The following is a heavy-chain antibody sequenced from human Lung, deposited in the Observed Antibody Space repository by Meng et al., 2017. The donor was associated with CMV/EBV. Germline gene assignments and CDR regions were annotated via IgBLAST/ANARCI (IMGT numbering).Heavy chain of an antibody. CDR1: GFTFDDYG. J-gene: IGHJ4*02. D-gene: IGHD6-13*01. CDR3: AREGLRDLGTRSSYPGDS. Sequence: SCPASGFTFDDYGMSWVRQAPGKGLEWVSGINWNGGSTGYADSVKCRFTISRDNAKNSLYLQMNSLRAEDTALYSCAREGLRDLGTRSSYPGDSWXQGTLVTVSS. V-gene: IGHV3-20*04. CDR2: INWNGGST.